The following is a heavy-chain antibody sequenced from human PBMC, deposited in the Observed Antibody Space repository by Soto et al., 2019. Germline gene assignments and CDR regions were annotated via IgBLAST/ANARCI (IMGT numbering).Heavy chain of an antibody. D-gene: IGHD1-26*01. CDR3: AKRPRALLTFDY. Sequence: GGSLRLSCPASGFIFSNYVMSWVRQAPGKGLEWVSSISDSGGTSYYADSVKGRFTISRDNSKNTLYLQMNSLRAEDTAIYYCAKRPRALLTFDYWGQGTLVTVSS. CDR2: ISDSGGTS. V-gene: IGHV3-23*01. CDR1: GFIFSNYV. J-gene: IGHJ4*02.